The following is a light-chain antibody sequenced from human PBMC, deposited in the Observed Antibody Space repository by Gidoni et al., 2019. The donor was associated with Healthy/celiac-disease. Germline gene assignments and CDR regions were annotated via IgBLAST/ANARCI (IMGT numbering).Light chain of an antibody. CDR2: WAS. J-gene: IGKJ5*01. V-gene: IGKV4-1*01. Sequence: DIVMPQSPDSLSVSLGERATLYCKSSQSVLYSSNNKNYLAWYQQKPGQPPKLLIYWASTRESGVPDRFSGSGSGTDFTLTISSLQAEDVAVYYCQQYYSTPPITFGQGTRLEIK. CDR3: QQYYSTPPIT. CDR1: QSVLYSSNNKNY.